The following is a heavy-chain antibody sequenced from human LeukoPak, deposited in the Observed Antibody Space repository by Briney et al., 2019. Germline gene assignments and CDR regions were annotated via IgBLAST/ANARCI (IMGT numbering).Heavy chain of an antibody. J-gene: IGHJ4*02. CDR1: GFTFGDYA. Sequence: PGRSLRLSCTASGFTFGDYAMSWVRRAPGKGLEWVGFIRSKAYGGTTEYAASVKGRFTISRDDSKSIAYLQMNSLKTEDTAVYYCTYSGYDYQELFDYWGQGTLVTVSS. CDR2: IRSKAYGGTT. CDR3: TYSGYDYQELFDY. V-gene: IGHV3-49*04. D-gene: IGHD5-12*01.